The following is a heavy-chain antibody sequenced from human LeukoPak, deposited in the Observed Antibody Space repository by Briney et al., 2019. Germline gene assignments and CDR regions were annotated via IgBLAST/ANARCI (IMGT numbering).Heavy chain of an antibody. D-gene: IGHD5-24*01. CDR3: ARDRAGYNWVDY. J-gene: IGHJ4*02. Sequence: GGSLRLSCVGSGFTFNRHSMNWVRQAPGKGLEWISYISSSSSHIYYSDSVKGRFTISRDNAKNSVYLQMNSLRAEDTAVYLCARDRAGYNWVDYWGQGTLVSVSS. CDR2: ISSSSSHI. V-gene: IGHV3-48*01. CDR1: GFTFNRHS.